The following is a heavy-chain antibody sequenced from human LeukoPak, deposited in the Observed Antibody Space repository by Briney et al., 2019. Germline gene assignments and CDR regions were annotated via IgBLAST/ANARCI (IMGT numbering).Heavy chain of an antibody. V-gene: IGHV3-11*04. D-gene: IGHD2-2*01. CDR3: ARAHQSDTLGYCSSTSCSDAFDI. CDR2: ISSSGSTI. J-gene: IGHJ3*02. Sequence: GGSLRLSCAASGFTFSDYYMSWIRQAPGKGLEWVSYISSSGSTIYYADSVKGRFTISRDNAKNSLYLQMNGLRAEDTAVYYCARAHQSDTLGYCSSTSCSDAFDIWGQGTMVTVSS. CDR1: GFTFSDYY.